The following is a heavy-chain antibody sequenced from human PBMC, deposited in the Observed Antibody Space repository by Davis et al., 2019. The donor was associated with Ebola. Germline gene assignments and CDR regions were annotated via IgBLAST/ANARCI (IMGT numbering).Heavy chain of an antibody. CDR3: ARSYDFWSGYPLQS. Sequence: MPSETLSLTCTVSGASITTYFWNWVRQPPGKTLEWLGYISYNGVTRYNPSLKGRLTISTDTSKTQFSLSLNSVTAADTAVYYCARSYDFWSGYPLQSWGQGTLVTVSS. CDR2: ISYNGVT. CDR1: GASITTYF. D-gene: IGHD3/OR15-3a*01. J-gene: IGHJ5*02. V-gene: IGHV4-59*01.